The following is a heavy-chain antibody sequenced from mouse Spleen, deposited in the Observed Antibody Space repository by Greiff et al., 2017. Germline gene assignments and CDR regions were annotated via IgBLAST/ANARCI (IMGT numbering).Heavy chain of an antibody. CDR2: IWTGGGT. CDR1: GFSLTSYA. J-gene: IGHJ4*01. CDR3: ARLDYDEGYAMDY. D-gene: IGHD2-4*01. V-gene: IGHV2-9-1*01. Sequence: VKLQESGPGLVAPSQSLSITCTVSGFSLTSYAISWVRQPPGKGLEWLGVIWTGGGTNYNSALKSRLSISKDNSKSQVFLKMNSLQTDDTTRYYCARLDYDEGYAMDYWGQGTSVTVSS.